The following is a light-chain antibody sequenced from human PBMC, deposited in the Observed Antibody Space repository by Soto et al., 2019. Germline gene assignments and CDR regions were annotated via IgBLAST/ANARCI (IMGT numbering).Light chain of an antibody. CDR2: EVS. V-gene: IGLV2-8*01. CDR3: SSYAGSIFVV. J-gene: IGLJ2*01. Sequence: QSALTQPPSASGSPGQSVTISCTGTSSDVGGYNYISWYQQHPGKAPKLTIYEVSKRPSGVPDRFSGSKSGNTAALTVSGLQAEDEADYYCSSYAGSIFVVFGGGTKLTVL. CDR1: SSDVGGYNY.